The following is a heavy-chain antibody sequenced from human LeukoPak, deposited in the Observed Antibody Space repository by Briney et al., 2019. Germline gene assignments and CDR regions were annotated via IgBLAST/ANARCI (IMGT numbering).Heavy chain of an antibody. CDR1: GFTFSSYS. CDR3: VKEMTTVATGDDY. Sequence: PGGSLRLSCAASGFTFSSYSMNWVRQAPGKGLEWVSSISSSSSYTYYADSVKGRFTISRDNSKNTLYLQMNSLRAEDTAVYYCVKEMTTVATGDDYWGQGTLVTVSS. V-gene: IGHV3-21*04. J-gene: IGHJ4*02. D-gene: IGHD4-23*01. CDR2: ISSSSSYT.